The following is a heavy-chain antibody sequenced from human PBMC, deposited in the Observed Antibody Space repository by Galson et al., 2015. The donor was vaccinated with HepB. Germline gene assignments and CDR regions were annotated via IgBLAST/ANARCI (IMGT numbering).Heavy chain of an antibody. CDR2: ISGSGGST. CDR1: GFTFSSYG. D-gene: IGHD6-19*01. Sequence: SLRLSCAASGFTFSSYGMHWVRQAPGKGLEWVSAISGSGGSTYYADSVKGRFTISRDNSKNTLYLQMNSLRAEDTAVYYCAKDGDSAVGGSSGWFQYYFDYWGQGTLVTVSS. CDR3: AKDGDSAVGGSSGWFQYYFDY. V-gene: IGHV3-23*01. J-gene: IGHJ4*02.